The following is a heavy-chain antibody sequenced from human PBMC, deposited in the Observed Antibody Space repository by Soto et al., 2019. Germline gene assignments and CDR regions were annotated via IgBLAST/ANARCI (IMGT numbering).Heavy chain of an antibody. CDR1: GDSVSSNSAA. V-gene: IGHV6-1*01. CDR2: TYYRSKWYN. CDR3: ARLKQLVRYYYYYGMDV. D-gene: IGHD6-6*01. Sequence: QSQTLSLTCAISGDSVSSNSAAWNWIRQSPSRGLEWLGRTYYRSKWYNDYAVSVKSRITINPDTSKNQFSLQLNSVTPEDTAVYYCARLKQLVRYYYYYGMDVWGQGTTVTVSS. J-gene: IGHJ6*02.